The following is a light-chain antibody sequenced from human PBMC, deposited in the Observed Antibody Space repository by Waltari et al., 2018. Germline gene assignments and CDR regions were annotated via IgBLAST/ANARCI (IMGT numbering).Light chain of an antibody. CDR2: KAS. Sequence: DIQMTQSPSTLSASVGDRVTITCRASQSISSWLAWYQQKPGKAPKLLIYKASTLQSGVPSRFSVSGSVTDFTLTISSLKPDDFATYYCQQYHSYSYTFGQGTKLEIK. V-gene: IGKV1-5*03. CDR3: QQYHSYSYT. J-gene: IGKJ2*01. CDR1: QSISSW.